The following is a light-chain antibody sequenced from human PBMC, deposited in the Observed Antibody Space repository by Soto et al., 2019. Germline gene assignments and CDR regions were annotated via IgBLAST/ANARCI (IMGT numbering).Light chain of an antibody. Sequence: DIQLTQSPSFLSASVGDRVTITCRASRGVRTYVAWFQQNPGKAPKFLIYGASTLQSGVPSRFSGRGSGTEFSLTIRSLQPEDFATYYCPQVNEYPLTFGGGAKVEIK. CDR2: GAS. V-gene: IGKV1-9*01. CDR1: RGVRTY. CDR3: PQVNEYPLT. J-gene: IGKJ4*01.